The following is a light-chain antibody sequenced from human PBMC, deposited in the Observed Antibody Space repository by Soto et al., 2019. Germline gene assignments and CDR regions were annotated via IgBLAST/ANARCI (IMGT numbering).Light chain of an antibody. Sequence: EIVMTQSPDTLFVSLGEGATLSCRASQSVSSHLAWYQHKPGQAPRLLIYGASTRASGIPARFSGSGSETDFTLTISSLQSEDSAVYYCQQYHNWPTITFGQGTRLEIK. J-gene: IGKJ5*01. CDR1: QSVSSH. CDR2: GAS. V-gene: IGKV3-15*01. CDR3: QQYHNWPTIT.